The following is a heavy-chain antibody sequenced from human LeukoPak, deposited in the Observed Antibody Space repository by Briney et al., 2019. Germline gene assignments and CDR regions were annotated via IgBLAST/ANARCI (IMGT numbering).Heavy chain of an antibody. CDR2: IRYDGSNK. Sequence: GGSLRLSCAASGFTFSSYGMDWVRQAPGKGLEWVAFIRYDGSNKYYADSVKGRFTISRDNSKNTLYLQMNSLRAEDTAVYYCAKDPYDFWSGYTWNWFDPWGQGTLVTVSS. CDR1: GFTFSSYG. D-gene: IGHD3-3*01. CDR3: AKDPYDFWSGYTWNWFDP. J-gene: IGHJ5*02. V-gene: IGHV3-30*02.